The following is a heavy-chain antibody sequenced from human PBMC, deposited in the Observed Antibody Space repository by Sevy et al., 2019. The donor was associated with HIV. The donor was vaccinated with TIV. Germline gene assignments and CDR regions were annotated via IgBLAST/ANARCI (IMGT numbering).Heavy chain of an antibody. CDR3: ARERGEPYSSSWYGVFDYYYGMDV. CDR2: ISSSSSYI. CDR1: GFTFSSYS. V-gene: IGHV3-21*04. Sequence: GGSLRLSCAASGFTFSSYSMNWVRQAPGKGLEWVSSISSSSSYIYYADSVKGRFTISRDNAKNSLYLQMNSLRAEDTVVYYCARERGEPYSSSWYGVFDYYYGMDVWGQGTTVTVSS. D-gene: IGHD6-13*01. J-gene: IGHJ6*02.